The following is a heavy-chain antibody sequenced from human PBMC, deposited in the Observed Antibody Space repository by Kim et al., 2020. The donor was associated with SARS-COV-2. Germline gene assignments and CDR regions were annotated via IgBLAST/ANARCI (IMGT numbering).Heavy chain of an antibody. D-gene: IGHD6-19*01. V-gene: IGHV3-30*18. J-gene: IGHJ3*02. CDR3: AKDLGAVAGAADAFDI. Sequence: GGSLRLSCAASGFTFSSYGMHWVRQAPGKGLEWVAVISYDGSNKYYADSVKGRFTISRDNSKNTLYLQMNSLRAEDTAVYYCAKDLGAVAGAADAFDIWGQGTMVTVSS. CDR1: GFTFSSYG. CDR2: ISYDGSNK.